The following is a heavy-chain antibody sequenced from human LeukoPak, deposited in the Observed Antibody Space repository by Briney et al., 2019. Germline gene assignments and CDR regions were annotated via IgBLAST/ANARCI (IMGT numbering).Heavy chain of an antibody. CDR3: ARLRGNYFPDY. V-gene: IGHV4-59*01. Sequence: SETLPLTCTVSGGSISGYYWTWIRQPPGKGLEWIAYIYYSGSTNYNPSLKSRVTISVDTSKNQFSLRLSSVTAADTAMYYCARLRGNYFPDYWGQGTLVTVSS. D-gene: IGHD4-11*01. J-gene: IGHJ4*02. CDR1: GGSISGYY. CDR2: IYYSGST.